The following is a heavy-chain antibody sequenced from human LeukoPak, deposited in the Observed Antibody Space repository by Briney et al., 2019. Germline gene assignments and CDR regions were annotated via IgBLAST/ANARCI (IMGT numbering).Heavy chain of an antibody. J-gene: IGHJ3*02. D-gene: IGHD3-10*01. Sequence: ASVKVSCKASGFTFTDYYMHWVRQAPGQGLEWMGWINPNSGDTNYAQKFQGRVTMTRDTSISTAYMELSRLRSDDTAVYYCARDQHPQWFGEPSDAFDIWGQGTMVTVSS. CDR2: INPNSGDT. CDR1: GFTFTDYY. CDR3: ARDQHPQWFGEPSDAFDI. V-gene: IGHV1-2*02.